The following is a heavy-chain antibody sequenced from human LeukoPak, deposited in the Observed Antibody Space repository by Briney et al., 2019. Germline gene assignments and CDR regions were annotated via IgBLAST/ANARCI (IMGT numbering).Heavy chain of an antibody. CDR1: GGSFSSYY. CDR3: ARSPTRWIQLWFDY. Sequence: SETLSLTCTVSGGSFSSYYWSWIRQPPGKGLGWIGYIYYSGSTNYNPSLKSRVTISVDTSKNQFSLKLSSVTAADTAVYYCARSPTRWIQLWFDYWGQGTLVTVSS. CDR2: IYYSGST. D-gene: IGHD5-18*01. V-gene: IGHV4-59*08. J-gene: IGHJ4*02.